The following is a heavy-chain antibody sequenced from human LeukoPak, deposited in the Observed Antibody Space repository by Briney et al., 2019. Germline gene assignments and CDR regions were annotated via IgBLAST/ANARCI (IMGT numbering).Heavy chain of an antibody. CDR3: ARSSRKGIAVAGTLFDY. V-gene: IGHV4-4*07. D-gene: IGHD6-19*01. Sequence: SETLSLTCTVSGGSISSYYWSWIRQPAGKGLEWIGRIYTSGSTNYNPSLKGRVTISVDKSKNQFSLKLSSVTAADTAVYYCARSSRKGIAVAGTLFDYWGQGTLVTVSS. J-gene: IGHJ4*02. CDR1: GGSISSYY. CDR2: IYTSGST.